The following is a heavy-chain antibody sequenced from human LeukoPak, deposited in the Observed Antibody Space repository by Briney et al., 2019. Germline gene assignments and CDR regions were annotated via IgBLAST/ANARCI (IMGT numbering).Heavy chain of an antibody. CDR2: ISSSGGNI. V-gene: IGHV3-11*01. CDR3: ARRRDYFDY. CDR1: GFYLSDYY. Sequence: GGSLRLSCVVSGFYLSDYYMSWIRQAPGKGLEWISYISSSGGNIYFADAVKGRFTMSRDNARGSLYLQMNSLRADDTAIYYCARRRDYFDYWGQGTLVTVSS. J-gene: IGHJ4*02.